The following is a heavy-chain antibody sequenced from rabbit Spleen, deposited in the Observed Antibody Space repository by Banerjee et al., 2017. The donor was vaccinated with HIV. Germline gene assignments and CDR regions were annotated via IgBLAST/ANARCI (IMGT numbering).Heavy chain of an antibody. V-gene: IGHV1S45*01. CDR1: GFSFSSNW. J-gene: IGHJ2*01. D-gene: IGHD8-1*01. Sequence: QQQLEESGGGLVKPGGTLTLTCTVSGFSFSSNWICWVRQAPGKGLEWIACIDTNDGDTDYANWPKGRFTISKTSSTTVTLQMTSLTVADTATYFCAREYVGSGYAFDPWGPGTLVTVS. CDR2: IDTNDGDT. CDR3: AREYVGSGYAFDP.